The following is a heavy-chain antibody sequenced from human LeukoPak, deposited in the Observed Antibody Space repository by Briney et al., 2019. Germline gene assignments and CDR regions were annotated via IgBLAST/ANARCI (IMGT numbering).Heavy chain of an antibody. CDR3: AKGGAGARYDFWSGHPNWFDP. D-gene: IGHD3-3*01. J-gene: IGHJ5*02. CDR2: ISGSGGST. V-gene: IGHV3-23*01. CDR1: GFTFSSYA. Sequence: GSLRLSCAASGFTFSSYAMSWVRQAPGKGLGWVSGISGSGGSTYYADSVKGRFTISRDNSKNTLYLQMNSLRAEDTAVYYCAKGGAGARYDFWSGHPNWFDPWGQGTLVTVSS.